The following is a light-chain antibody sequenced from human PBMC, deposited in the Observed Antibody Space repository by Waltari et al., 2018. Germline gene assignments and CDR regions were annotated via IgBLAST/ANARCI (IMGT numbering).Light chain of an antibody. V-gene: IGLV2-23*02. J-gene: IGLJ2*01. Sequence: QSALTQPASVSGSPGQSITVSCTVTRRDVGRYNLFSWYQHHPGKAPKLLIFEVSQLPSGISNRFSGSKSGNTASLTVSGLQAEDGADYYCSSYAGNRSVVFGGGTKLTVL. CDR3: SSYAGNRSVV. CDR1: RRDVGRYNL. CDR2: EVS.